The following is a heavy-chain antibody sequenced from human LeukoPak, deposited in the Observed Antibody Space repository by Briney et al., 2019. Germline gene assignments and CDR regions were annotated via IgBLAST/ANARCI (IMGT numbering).Heavy chain of an antibody. D-gene: IGHD3-9*01. CDR2: ISGSGGST. CDR1: GFTFSSYG. CDR3: ARDHRYGGLFDS. J-gene: IGHJ4*02. V-gene: IGHV3-23*01. Sequence: GGSLRLSCAASGFTFSSYGMSWVRQAPGKGLEWVSAISGSGGSTYYADSVKGRFTISRDNSKNTLYLQMNSLRAEDTAVYYCARDHRYGGLFDSWGQGILVTVSS.